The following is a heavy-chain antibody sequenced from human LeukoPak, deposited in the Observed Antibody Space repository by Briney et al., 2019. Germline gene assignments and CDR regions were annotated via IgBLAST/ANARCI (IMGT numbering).Heavy chain of an antibody. CDR3: ASGEYYYDSSGYKYSFDY. V-gene: IGHV1-8*01. D-gene: IGHD3-22*01. CDR1: GYTFTSYD. J-gene: IGHJ4*02. Sequence: ASVKVSCKASGYTFTSYDINWVRQATGQGLEWMGWMNPNSGNTGYAQKFQGRVTITADESTSTAYMELSSLRSEDTAVYYCASGEYYYDSSGYKYSFDYWGQGTLVTVSS. CDR2: MNPNSGNT.